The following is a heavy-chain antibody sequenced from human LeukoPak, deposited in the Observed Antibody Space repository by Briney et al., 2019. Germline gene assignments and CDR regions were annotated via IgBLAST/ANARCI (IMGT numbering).Heavy chain of an antibody. V-gene: IGHV4-34*01. CDR2: INYSGST. J-gene: IGHJ6*03. D-gene: IGHD3-10*01. CDR1: SESFSGYF. CDR3: ARDRVLRDYMDV. Sequence: SETLSLTCAIYSESFSGYFWSWIRQPPGKGLEWIGEINYSGSTNYNPSLKSRVTISVDTSKNQFSLKLSSVTAADTAVYFCARDRVLRDYMDVWGKGTTVTVSS.